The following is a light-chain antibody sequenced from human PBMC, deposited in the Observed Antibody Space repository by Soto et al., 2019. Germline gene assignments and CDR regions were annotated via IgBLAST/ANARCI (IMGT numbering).Light chain of an antibody. Sequence: DIQMTQSPSSVSASVGDSVTITCRASQDISSWLAWYQQKPGKAPNPLIYAASSLQSGVPSRFSGSGSGTDFTLTINSLQPEDIATYYCQQTNSFPRTVGQGTKVDIK. CDR1: QDISSW. CDR2: AAS. J-gene: IGKJ1*01. CDR3: QQTNSFPRT. V-gene: IGKV1-12*01.